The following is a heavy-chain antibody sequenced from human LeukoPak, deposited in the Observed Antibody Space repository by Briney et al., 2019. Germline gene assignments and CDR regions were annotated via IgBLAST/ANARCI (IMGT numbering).Heavy chain of an antibody. CDR2: IYYTGST. CDR1: GGSFSGYY. Sequence: EPLSLPCAVYGGSFSGYYWSWIRQPPGKGLEWIGYIYYTGSTDYNPSLKSRAAISVDTSKNQFSLKLSSVTAADTAVYYCARGSKAAPGTFDYWGQGTLVTVSS. D-gene: IGHD6-13*01. J-gene: IGHJ4*02. CDR3: ARGSKAAPGTFDY. V-gene: IGHV4-59*01.